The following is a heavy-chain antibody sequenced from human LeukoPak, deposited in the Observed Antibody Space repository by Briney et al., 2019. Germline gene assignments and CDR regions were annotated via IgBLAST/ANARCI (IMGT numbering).Heavy chain of an antibody. CDR3: ARSSYYYGADAFNI. CDR2: IYHSGST. J-gene: IGHJ3*02. V-gene: IGHV4-4*02. CDR1: GGSISSSYW. D-gene: IGHD3-10*01. Sequence: SETLSLTCAVSGGSISSSYWWTWVRQPPGKGLEWIGEIYHSGSTNYNPSLKSRLTISVDKSKNQFSLKLSSVTAADTAVYYCARSSYYYGADAFNIWGQGTMVTVSS.